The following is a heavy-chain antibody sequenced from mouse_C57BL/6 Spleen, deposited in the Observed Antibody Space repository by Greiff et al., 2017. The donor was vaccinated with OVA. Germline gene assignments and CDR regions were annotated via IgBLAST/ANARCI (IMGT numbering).Heavy chain of an antibody. Sequence: QVQLQQPGAELVLPGASVKLSCKASGYTFTSYWMHWVKQRPGQGLEWIGEIDPSDSYTNYNQKFKGKSTLTVDKSSSTAYMQLSSLTSEDSAVYYCARWNDYFDYWGKGTTLTVSS. J-gene: IGHJ2*01. CDR3: ARWNDYFDY. V-gene: IGHV1-69*01. CDR1: GYTFTSYW. CDR2: IDPSDSYT.